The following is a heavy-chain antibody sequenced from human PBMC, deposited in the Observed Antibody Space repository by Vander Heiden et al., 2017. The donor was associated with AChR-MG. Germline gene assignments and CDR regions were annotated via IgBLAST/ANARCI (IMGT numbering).Heavy chain of an antibody. CDR3: ARAPPNWHDSSGAYYYYYYGMDV. CDR2: INPNSGGT. Sequence: QVQLVQSGAEVKKPGASVKVSCKASGYTFTGYYMHWVRQAPGQGLEWMGWINPNSGGTNYAQKFQGRVTMTRDTSISTAYMELSRLRSDDTAVYYCARAPPNWHDSSGAYYYYYYGMDVWGQGTTVTVSS. D-gene: IGHD3-22*01. J-gene: IGHJ6*02. CDR1: GYTFTGYY. V-gene: IGHV1-2*02.